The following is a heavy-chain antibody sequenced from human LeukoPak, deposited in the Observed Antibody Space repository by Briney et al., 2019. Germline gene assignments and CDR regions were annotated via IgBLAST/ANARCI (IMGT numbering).Heavy chain of an antibody. CDR2: IKQDGSEK. Sequence: GGSLRLSCAASGFTFSSYWMNWVCQAPGKGLEWVANIKQDGSEKYYVDSVKGRFTISRDNAKNSLYLQMNSLRAEDTAVYYCVRGYSGYAYWGQGTLVTVSS. D-gene: IGHD5-12*01. CDR1: GFTFSSYW. CDR3: VRGYSGYAY. V-gene: IGHV3-7*03. J-gene: IGHJ4*02.